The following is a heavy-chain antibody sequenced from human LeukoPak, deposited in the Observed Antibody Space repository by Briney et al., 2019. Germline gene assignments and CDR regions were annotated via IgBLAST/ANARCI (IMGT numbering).Heavy chain of an antibody. J-gene: IGHJ4*02. CDR1: GFPFTNYA. CDR2: ISGSGGIT. D-gene: IGHD6-13*01. V-gene: IGHV3-23*01. Sequence: PGGSLRLSCAASGFPFTNYAMIWVRQAPGKGLEWVSRISGSGGITYYADSVKGRFTISRDNSKNTLYLQMNGLRDEDSAIYTCARSTGRYSSSWNRGDYWGQGILVTVSS. CDR3: ARSTGRYSSSWNRGDY.